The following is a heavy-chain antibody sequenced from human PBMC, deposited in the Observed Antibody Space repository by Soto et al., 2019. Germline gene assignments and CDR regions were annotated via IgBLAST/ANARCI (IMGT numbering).Heavy chain of an antibody. D-gene: IGHD3-16*01. CDR1: GYAFLSYG. CDR3: ARGSGELSLFGWFDP. CDR2: ISTYNGNT. V-gene: IGHV1-18*01. J-gene: IGHJ5*02. Sequence: QVQLVQSGAEVKKPGASVKVSCKAFGYAFLSYGSSWVRQAPGQGLEWMGWISTYNGNTNYAQKFQGRVTMTTNTYTSTAYLELRSLRSDDTGVYYCARGSGELSLFGWFDPWGQGTLVTVSS.